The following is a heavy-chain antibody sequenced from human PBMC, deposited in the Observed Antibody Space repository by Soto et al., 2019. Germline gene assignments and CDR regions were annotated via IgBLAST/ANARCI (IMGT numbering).Heavy chain of an antibody. J-gene: IGHJ6*02. Sequence: ASVKVSCKASGYTFTGYYVHWVRQAPGQRLEWMGWTNPNSGDTYLAQRFQGRVTMNRDTSIGTAYMELRGLTSDDTAEYYCAKGGAIVAAGTRVYLYNAMDVWGQGTTVTVSS. CDR3: AKGGAIVAAGTRVYLYNAMDV. CDR1: GYTFTGYY. D-gene: IGHD1-26*01. V-gene: IGHV1-2*02. CDR2: TNPNSGDT.